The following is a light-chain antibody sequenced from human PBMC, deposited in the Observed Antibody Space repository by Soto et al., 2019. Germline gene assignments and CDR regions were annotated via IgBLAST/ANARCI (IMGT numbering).Light chain of an antibody. V-gene: IGKV1-39*01. J-gene: IGKJ1*01. CDR2: AAA. Sequence: DIQMTQSPSSLSASVGDRVTITCRASQSISSYLNWYQQKPGKAPKLLIYAAASLQSGVPSRFSGSGSGTDFTLTIRSLQPEDFATYYCQQSYSTPWTLGQGTKVELK. CDR1: QSISSY. CDR3: QQSYSTPWT.